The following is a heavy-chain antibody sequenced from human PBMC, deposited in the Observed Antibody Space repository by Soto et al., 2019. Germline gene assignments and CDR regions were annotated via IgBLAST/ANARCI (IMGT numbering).Heavy chain of an antibody. Sequence: SETLSLTCTVSGGSISSYYWSWIRQPPGKGLEWIGYIYYSGSTNYNPSLKSRVTISVDTSKNQFSLKLSSVTAADTAVYYCAGSYSSGWYVVDYWGQGTLVTVSS. CDR2: IYYSGST. D-gene: IGHD6-19*01. V-gene: IGHV4-59*08. CDR1: GGSISSYY. CDR3: AGSYSSGWYVVDY. J-gene: IGHJ4*02.